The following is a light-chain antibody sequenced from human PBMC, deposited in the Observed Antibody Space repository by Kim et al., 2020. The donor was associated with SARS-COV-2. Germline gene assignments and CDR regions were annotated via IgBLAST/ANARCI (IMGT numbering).Light chain of an antibody. CDR1: QSIGSK. V-gene: IGKV3-15*01. J-gene: IGKJ2*01. CDR3: QQYDRWPPYT. CDR2: GAS. Sequence: EIVMTQSPATLSVSPGERATLSCRASQSIGSKLAWYQQKPGQPPCLLIYGASTRATGIPARFSGSGSGTEFTLTISSLQSEDFAIYYCQQYDRWPPYTFGQGTKLEI.